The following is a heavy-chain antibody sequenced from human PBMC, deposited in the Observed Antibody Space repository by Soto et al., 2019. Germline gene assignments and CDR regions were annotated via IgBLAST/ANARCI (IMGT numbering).Heavy chain of an antibody. J-gene: IGHJ4*02. CDR3: AREVVGATISDY. CDR2: IIPILGIA. V-gene: IGHV1-69*08. D-gene: IGHD1-26*01. CDR1: GGTFSSYT. Sequence: QVQLVQSGAEVKKPGSSVKVSCKASGGTFSSYTISWVRQAPGQGLEWMGRIIPILGIANYAQKFQGRVTITADKSTSTAYMELSSLRSEDTAVYYCAREVVGATISDYWGQGTLVTVSS.